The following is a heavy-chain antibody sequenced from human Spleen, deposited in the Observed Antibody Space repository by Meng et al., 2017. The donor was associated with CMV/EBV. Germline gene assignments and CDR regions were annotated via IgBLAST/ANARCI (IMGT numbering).Heavy chain of an antibody. CDR2: IKQDGSEK. D-gene: IGHD3-10*01. CDR1: GFTFSSYW. J-gene: IGHJ6*02. CDR3: ARALHYYGSGTLDS. V-gene: IGHV3-7*01. Sequence: GESLKISCAASGFTFSSYWMSWVRQAPGKGLEWVANIKQDGSEKYYVDSVKGRFTISRDNAKNSLYLQMHSLRAEDTAVYYCARALHYYGSGTLDSWGQGTTVTVSS.